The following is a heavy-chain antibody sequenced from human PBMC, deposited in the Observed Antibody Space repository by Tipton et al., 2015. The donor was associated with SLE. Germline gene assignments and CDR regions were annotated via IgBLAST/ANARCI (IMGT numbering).Heavy chain of an antibody. CDR2: IYSGGTT. Sequence: LSLTCAVYGGSFSGYYWSWVRQAPGKGLEWVSVIYSGGTTYYADSVKGRFTISRDNSKNTLYLQMNSLRAEDTAVYYCARDNNGDVDYWGQGTLVTVSS. V-gene: IGHV3-53*01. J-gene: IGHJ4*02. CDR1: GGSFSGYY. CDR3: ARDNNGDVDY. D-gene: IGHD2-8*01.